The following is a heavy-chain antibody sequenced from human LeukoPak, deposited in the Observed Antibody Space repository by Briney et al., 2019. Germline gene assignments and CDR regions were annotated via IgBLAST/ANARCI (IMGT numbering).Heavy chain of an antibody. CDR3: ARDPYSSSWSYGMDV. J-gene: IGHJ6*02. CDR1: GFTFSSYS. D-gene: IGHD6-13*01. Sequence: GGSLRLSCAASGFTFSSYSMNWVRQTPEKGLEWVANIKQDGSEKVYVDSVKGRFTISRDNAQTSLYLHMNSLRAEDTAVYYCARDPYSSSWSYGMDVWGQGTTVTVSS. V-gene: IGHV3-7*05. CDR2: IKQDGSEK.